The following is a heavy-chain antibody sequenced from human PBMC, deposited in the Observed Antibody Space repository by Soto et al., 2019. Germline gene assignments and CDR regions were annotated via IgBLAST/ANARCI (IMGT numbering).Heavy chain of an antibody. J-gene: IGHJ5*02. CDR2: ISSNGGST. V-gene: IGHV3-64*01. Sequence: EVQLMESGGGLVQPGGSLRLSCAVSGFTFSRNAMHWVRQAPGKGLEYVSAISSNGGSTYYANSEKGRFTIARDNSKNTLYLQMGSLRAEDRAVYYCARGGSGYDLWFDPWGQGTLVTVSS. CDR1: GFTFSRNA. CDR3: ARGGSGYDLWFDP. D-gene: IGHD5-12*01.